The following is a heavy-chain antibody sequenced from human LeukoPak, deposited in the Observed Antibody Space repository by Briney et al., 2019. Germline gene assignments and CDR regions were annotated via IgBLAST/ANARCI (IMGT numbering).Heavy chain of an antibody. CDR3: ASLTNIAAAGAFDY. D-gene: IGHD6-13*01. J-gene: IGHJ4*02. V-gene: IGHV4-38-2*02. Sequence: SETLSLTCTVSGYSISSGYYWGWIRQPPGKGLEWIGSIYHSGSTYYNPSLKSRVTISVDTSKNQFSLKLSSVTAADTAVYYSASLTNIAAAGAFDYWGQGTLVTVSS. CDR1: GYSISSGYY. CDR2: IYHSGST.